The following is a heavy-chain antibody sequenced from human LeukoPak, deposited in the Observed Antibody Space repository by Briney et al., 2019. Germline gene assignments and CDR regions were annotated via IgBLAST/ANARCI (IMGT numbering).Heavy chain of an antibody. CDR3: ARGYYFDS. CDR2: ISGSGDNT. J-gene: IGHJ4*02. Sequence: GESLSLSCAASGFTFTSYAMSWVRQAPGKGLEWVSGISGSGDNTYCADSVKGRFSMSRDNSRNTLYLRMNSLRAEDTATYYCARGYYFDSWGQGTLVTVSS. V-gene: IGHV3-23*01. CDR1: GFTFTSYA.